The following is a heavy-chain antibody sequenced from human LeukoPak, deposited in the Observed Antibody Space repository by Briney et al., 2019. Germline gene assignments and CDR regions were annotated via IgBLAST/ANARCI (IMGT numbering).Heavy chain of an antibody. CDR1: GYTFTGYY. CDR2: INPNSGGT. D-gene: IGHD3-3*01. Sequence: ASVKVSCKASGYTFTGYYMHWVRQAPGQGLEWMGWINPNSGGTNYAQKFQGRVTMTRDTSISTAYMELSRLRSDDTAVYYCARDWHDFWSGYYGHNWFDPWGQGTLVTVSS. CDR3: ARDWHDFWSGYYGHNWFDP. J-gene: IGHJ5*02. V-gene: IGHV1-2*02.